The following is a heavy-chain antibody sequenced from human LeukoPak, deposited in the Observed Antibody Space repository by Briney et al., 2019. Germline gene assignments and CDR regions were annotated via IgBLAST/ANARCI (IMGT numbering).Heavy chain of an antibody. D-gene: IGHD4-17*01. J-gene: IGHJ5*02. V-gene: IGHV1-69*04. CDR2: IIPILGIA. CDR3: ARGEDNYGDSTTTSHT. Sequence: ASVKVSCKASGGTFSSYAISWVRQAPGQGLEWMGRIIPILGIANYAQKFQGRVTITADKSTSTAYMELSSLRSEDTAVYYCARGEDNYGDSTTTSHTWGQGTLVTVSS. CDR1: GGTFSSYA.